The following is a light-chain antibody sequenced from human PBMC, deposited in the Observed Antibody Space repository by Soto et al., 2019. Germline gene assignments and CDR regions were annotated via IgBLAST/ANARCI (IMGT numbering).Light chain of an antibody. Sequence: SVVGQPGPLSGSPWPPIHHPRTWKNSDVGGYNYVSWYQQHPGKAPKLMIYDVSNRPSGVSNRFSGSKSGNTASLTISGLQAEDEADYYCSSYTSSSTLVFGTGTKVTVL. CDR3: SSYTSSSTLV. CDR1: NSDVGGYNY. J-gene: IGLJ1*01. V-gene: IGLV2-14*01. CDR2: DVS.